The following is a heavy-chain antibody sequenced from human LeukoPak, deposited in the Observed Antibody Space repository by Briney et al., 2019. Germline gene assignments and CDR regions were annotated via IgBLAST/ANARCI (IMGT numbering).Heavy chain of an antibody. CDR2: INHSGST. V-gene: IGHV4-34*01. Sequence: SETLSLTCAVYGGSFSGYYWSWIRQPPGKGLEWIGEINHSGSTNYSPSLKSRVTISVDTSKNQFSLKLSSETAADTAVYYCARGRYSYGRWGHFDYWGQGTLVTVSS. J-gene: IGHJ4*02. D-gene: IGHD5-18*01. CDR1: GGSFSGYY. CDR3: ARGRYSYGRWGHFDY.